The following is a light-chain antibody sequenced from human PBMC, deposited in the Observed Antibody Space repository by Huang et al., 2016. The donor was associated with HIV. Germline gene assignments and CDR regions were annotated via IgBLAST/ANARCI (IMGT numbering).Light chain of an antibody. CDR3: QQYYSTPYT. V-gene: IGKV4-1*01. J-gene: IGKJ2*01. CDR2: WAS. CDR1: QSILYSSNNKSQ. Sequence: DIVMTQSPDSLAVSLGERATINCKSSQSILYSSNNKSQLAWYLQNPGHPPKLLIYWASTREYGVSDRFSGSGSGTDFALTISSLQAEDVAVYYCQQYYSTPYTFGQGTKLEIK.